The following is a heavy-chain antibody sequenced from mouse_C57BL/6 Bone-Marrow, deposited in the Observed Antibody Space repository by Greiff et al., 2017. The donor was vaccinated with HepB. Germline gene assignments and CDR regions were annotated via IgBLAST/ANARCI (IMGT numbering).Heavy chain of an antibody. V-gene: IGHV2-5*01. Sequence: VQLQESGPGLVQPSQSLSITCTVSGFSLTSYGVHWVRQSPGKGLEWLGVIWRGGSTDYNAAFMSRLSITKDNSKSQVFFKMNSLQADDTAIYYCAKTGITGGYYYYAMDYWGQGTSVTVSS. D-gene: IGHD2-4*01. CDR3: AKTGITGGYYYYAMDY. J-gene: IGHJ4*01. CDR2: IWRGGST. CDR1: GFSLTSYG.